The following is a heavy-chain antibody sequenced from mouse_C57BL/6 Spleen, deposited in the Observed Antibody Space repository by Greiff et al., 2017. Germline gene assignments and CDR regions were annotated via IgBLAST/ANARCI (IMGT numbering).Heavy chain of an antibody. D-gene: IGHD4-1*01. J-gene: IGHJ1*03. CDR3: AGELGRYFDV. CDR2: IWSGGST. CDR1: GFSLTSYG. V-gene: IGHV2-2*01. Sequence: QVQLQQSGPGLVQPSQSLSITCTVSGFSLTSYGVHWVRQSPGKGLEWLGVIWSGGSTDYNAAFISRLSISKDNSKSQVFLKMNSLQADDTAIYYCAGELGRYFDVWGTGTTVTVSS.